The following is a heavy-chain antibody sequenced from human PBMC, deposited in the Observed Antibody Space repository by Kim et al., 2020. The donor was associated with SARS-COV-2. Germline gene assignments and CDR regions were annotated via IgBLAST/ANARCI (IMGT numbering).Heavy chain of an antibody. J-gene: IGHJ4*02. D-gene: IGHD3-22*01. CDR3: AKAASGYYAYYFDY. Sequence: SGKGRFSVSRDNSKNCLYLEMNSLRTEDTALYYCAKAASGYYAYYFDYWGQGTLVTVSS. V-gene: IGHV3-43*01.